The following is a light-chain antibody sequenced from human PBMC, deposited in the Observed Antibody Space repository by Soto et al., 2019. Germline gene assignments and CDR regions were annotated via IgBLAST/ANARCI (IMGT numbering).Light chain of an antibody. CDR3: QQYGNPLT. CDR1: QSLDSGY. J-gene: IGKJ4*01. V-gene: IGKV3-20*01. Sequence: ESVLTQSPGTLSLSPGDTATLSCRASQSLDSGYLIWYQQEPGQAPRLLIYGASSRATGIPDRFRGSGSGTDFTLTISRLEPEDFAVYYCQQYGNPLTFGGGTKVEIK. CDR2: GAS.